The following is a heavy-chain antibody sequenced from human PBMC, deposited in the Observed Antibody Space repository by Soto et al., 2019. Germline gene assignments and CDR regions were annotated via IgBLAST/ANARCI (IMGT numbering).Heavy chain of an antibody. CDR3: ARRSWDYDSSGYQYYFDY. J-gene: IGHJ4*02. Sequence: LSLTCTVSGGSISSYYWSWIRQPPGKGLEWIGYIYYSGSTNYNPSLKSRVTISVDTSKNQFSLKLSSVTAADTAVYYCARRSWDYDSSGYQYYFDYWGQGTLVTVSS. V-gene: IGHV4-59*01. CDR2: IYYSGST. D-gene: IGHD3-22*01. CDR1: GGSISSYY.